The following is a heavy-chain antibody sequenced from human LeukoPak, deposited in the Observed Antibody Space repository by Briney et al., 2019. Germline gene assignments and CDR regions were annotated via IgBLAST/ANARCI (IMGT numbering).Heavy chain of an antibody. CDR3: AKDEYSSSWTYYFDY. CDR1: GFTFSSYA. D-gene: IGHD6-13*01. J-gene: IGHJ4*02. CDR2: ISDNGGST. V-gene: IGHV3-23*01. Sequence: GGSLRLSCAASGFTFSSYAMSWVRQAPGKGLEWVSAISDNGGSTYYADSVKCRFTIYRDNSKNTLYLQMNSERAEDTAVYYCAKDEYSSSWTYYFDYWGQGTLVTVSS.